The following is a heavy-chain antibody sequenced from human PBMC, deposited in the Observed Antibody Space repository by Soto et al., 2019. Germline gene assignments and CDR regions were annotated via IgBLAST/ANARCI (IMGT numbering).Heavy chain of an antibody. CDR3: ARESGSAAPYYFYYAMDV. CDR2: ISGYNGDP. Sequence: ASVKVSCKASGYTFIGYGISWVRQAPGQGLEWMGWISGYNGDPRYAQNFQGRVTMTTDASTNTAYMDLRTLRSDDTAVYYCARESGSAAPYYFYYAMDVWGQGTTVTVSS. V-gene: IGHV1-18*04. D-gene: IGHD1-26*01. J-gene: IGHJ6*02. CDR1: GYTFIGYG.